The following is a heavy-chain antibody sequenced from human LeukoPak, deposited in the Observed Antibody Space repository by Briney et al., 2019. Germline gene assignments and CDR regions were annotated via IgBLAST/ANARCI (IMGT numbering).Heavy chain of an antibody. J-gene: IGHJ4*02. CDR3: ARGWYDSSGYYY. Sequence: ASVKVSCKASGYTFTGYYMHWVRQAPGQGLEWMGWINPNSGGTNYAQKFQGWVTMTRDTSISTAYMELSSLRSEDTAVYYCARGWYDSSGYYYWGQGTLVTVSS. CDR2: INPNSGGT. D-gene: IGHD3-22*01. CDR1: GYTFTGYY. V-gene: IGHV1-2*04.